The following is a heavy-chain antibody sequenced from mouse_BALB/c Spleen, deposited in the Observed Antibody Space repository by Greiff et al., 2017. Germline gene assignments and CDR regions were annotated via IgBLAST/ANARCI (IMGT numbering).Heavy chain of an antibody. J-gene: IGHJ3*01. CDR2: IYPSDSYT. Sequence: QVQLQQSGAELVGPGSSVTISCKASGYAFSSYWMNWVKQRPGQGLEWIGNIYPSDSYTNYNQKFKDKATLTVDKSSSTAYMQLSSPTSEDSAVYYCTRSVYDCDERPLAYWGQGTLVTVSA. CDR3: TRSVYDCDERPLAY. D-gene: IGHD2-4*01. CDR1: GYAFSSYW. V-gene: IGHV1S126*01.